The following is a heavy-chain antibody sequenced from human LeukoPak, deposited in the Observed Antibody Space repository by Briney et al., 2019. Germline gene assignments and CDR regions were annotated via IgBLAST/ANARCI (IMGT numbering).Heavy chain of an antibody. CDR1: GYTFTSYA. Sequence: GASVKVSCKASGYTFTSYAMHWVRQAPGQRLEWMGWINAGNGNTKYSQKFQGRVTITRDTSASTAYMELSSLRSEDTAVYYCARDKTMIVVGISSFMFDPWGQGTLVTVSS. J-gene: IGHJ5*02. V-gene: IGHV1-3*01. CDR3: ARDKTMIVVGISSFMFDP. D-gene: IGHD3-22*01. CDR2: INAGNGNT.